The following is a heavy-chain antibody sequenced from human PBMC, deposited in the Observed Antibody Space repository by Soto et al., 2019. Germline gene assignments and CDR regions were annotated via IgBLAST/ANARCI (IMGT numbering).Heavy chain of an antibody. CDR1: GYTFTNFG. D-gene: IGHD3-9*01. J-gene: IGHJ6*02. CDR2: IIPILGIA. V-gene: IGHV1-69*04. Sequence: GASVKVSCKASGYTFTNFGISWVRQAPGQGLEWMGRIIPILGIANYAQKFQGRVTITADKSTSTAYMELSSLRSEDTAVYYCARDYDILTGYPDVWGQGTTVTVSS. CDR3: ARDYDILTGYPDV.